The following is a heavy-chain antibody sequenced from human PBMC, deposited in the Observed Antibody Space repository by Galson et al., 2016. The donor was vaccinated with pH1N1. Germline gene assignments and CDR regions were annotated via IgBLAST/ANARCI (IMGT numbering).Heavy chain of an antibody. Sequence: SLRLSCAASGFTFTNYGLNSAMSWVRQAPGKGLEWVSAISGSGGATFAADSVKGRFTISRDPSTHILYLQMDSLRAEDTAVYFCARNEGGSYPTYWYCDRWGRGTLVTVSS. V-gene: IGHV3-23*01. CDR1: GFTFTNYGLNSA. D-gene: IGHD1-26*01. CDR2: ISGSGGAT. CDR3: ARNEGGSYPTYWYCDR. J-gene: IGHJ2*01.